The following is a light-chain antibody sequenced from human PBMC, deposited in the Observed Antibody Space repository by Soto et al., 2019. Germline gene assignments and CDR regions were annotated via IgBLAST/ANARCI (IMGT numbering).Light chain of an antibody. J-gene: IGKJ1*01. CDR3: QQYNTYPRT. Sequence: DIQMTQSPSTLSGSVGDRVTITCRASQTISSWLAWYQQKPGKAPKLLIYKASTLKSGVPSRFSGSGSGTEFTLTISSLQPDDFATYYCQQYNTYPRTFGQATKVDIK. V-gene: IGKV1-5*03. CDR2: KAS. CDR1: QTISSW.